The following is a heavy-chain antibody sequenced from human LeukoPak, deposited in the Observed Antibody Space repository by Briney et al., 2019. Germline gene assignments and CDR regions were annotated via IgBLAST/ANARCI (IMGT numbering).Heavy chain of an antibody. D-gene: IGHD6-13*01. CDR1: GDSISNNY. CDR2: IYFTGRT. CDR3: ARGGAAGHNYYYYGMDV. Sequence: SETLSLTCTVSGDSISNNYWSWIRQPPGKGLEWIGYIYFTGRTNYKPSLKSRVSISVDTSNNQLSLKLNSVTAADTAVYYCARGGAAGHNYYYYGMDVWGQGTTVTVSS. V-gene: IGHV4-59*01. J-gene: IGHJ6*02.